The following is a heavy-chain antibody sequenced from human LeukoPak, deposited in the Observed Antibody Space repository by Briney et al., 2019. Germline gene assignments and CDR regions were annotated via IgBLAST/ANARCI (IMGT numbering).Heavy chain of an antibody. Sequence: SETLSLTCTVSGGSIGSYYWSWIRHPPGPGMGWDGYIYYSVSTNYNPPLKSRVPISVDTSKNQCSLKLSSVTAADTAVYYCARVPPTDYYYGMDVWGQGTTVTVSS. V-gene: IGHV4-59*01. CDR2: IYYSVST. J-gene: IGHJ6*02. CDR3: ARVPPTDYYYGMDV. CDR1: GGSIGSYY.